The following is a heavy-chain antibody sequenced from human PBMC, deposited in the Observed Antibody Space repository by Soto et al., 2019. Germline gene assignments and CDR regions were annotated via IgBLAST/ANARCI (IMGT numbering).Heavy chain of an antibody. CDR2: VKYDGSQT. CDR3: TRDFQGPLDYGMDV. Sequence: XVSLRLSFADSGFTFSSYCMSWVGQAPGKGLEWVANVKYDGSQTYYVGSVKGRFTISRDNAKNSLYLQMNSLRAEDTAVYYCTRDFQGPLDYGMDVWGQGTTVTVSS. V-gene: IGHV3-7*01. J-gene: IGHJ6*02. CDR1: GFTFSSYC. D-gene: IGHD1-1*01.